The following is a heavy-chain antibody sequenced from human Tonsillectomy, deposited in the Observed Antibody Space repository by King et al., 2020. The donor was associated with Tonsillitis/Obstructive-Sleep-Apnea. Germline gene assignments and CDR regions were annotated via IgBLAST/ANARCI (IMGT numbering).Heavy chain of an antibody. J-gene: IGHJ5*02. CDR1: GGSISSYY. CDR2: IYYSGST. V-gene: IGHV4-59*08. CDR3: ARQYNVYNWFDP. D-gene: IGHD5/OR15-5a*01. Sequence: VQLQESGPGLVKPSETLSLTCAVSGGSISSYYWSWIRQPPGKGLEWIGYIYYSGSTNYNPSLKSRVTISVDTSRNQFSLRLSSVTAADTAVYYCARQYNVYNWFDPWGQGTLVTVSS.